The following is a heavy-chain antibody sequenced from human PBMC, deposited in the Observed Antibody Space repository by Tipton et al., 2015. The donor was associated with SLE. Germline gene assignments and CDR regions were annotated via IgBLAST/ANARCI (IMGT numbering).Heavy chain of an antibody. J-gene: IGHJ6*03. Sequence: TLSLTCTFSGGSITSYYWSWIRQPPGKGLEWIGYIYYSGSTNYNPSLKSRVTMSVDTSRDQFSLKLSSVTAADTAVYYCARGVAGYFHYCYMDVWGKGT. CDR3: ARGVAGYFHYCYMDV. CDR1: GGSITSYY. CDR2: IYYSGST. V-gene: IGHV4-59*01.